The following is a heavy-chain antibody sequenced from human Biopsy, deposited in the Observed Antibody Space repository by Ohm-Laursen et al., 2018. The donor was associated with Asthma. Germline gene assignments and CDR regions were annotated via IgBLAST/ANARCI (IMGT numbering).Heavy chain of an antibody. CDR3: ARVWQLATLDY. J-gene: IGHJ4*02. Sequence: SLRLSCTASGFTFSGYSMNWVRQAPGKGLEWVSYINYKSSSIYYADSVKGRFTISRDNAKNSLYLQMNSLRAEDTAVYYCARVWQLATLDYWGQGTLVTVSS. CDR2: INYKSSSI. CDR1: GFTFSGYS. V-gene: IGHV3-21*05. D-gene: IGHD6-13*01.